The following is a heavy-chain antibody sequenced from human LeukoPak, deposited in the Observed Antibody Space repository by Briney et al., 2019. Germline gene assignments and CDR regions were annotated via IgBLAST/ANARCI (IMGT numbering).Heavy chain of an antibody. Sequence: ASVKVSCKASGYTFTTYDINWVRQATGQRLEWMGWMNPNSGTTGYAQKFQGRVTITRNTSISTAYMELSSLRSEDTAVYYCARVDGVTNFDYWGQGTLVTVSS. CDR3: ARVDGVTNFDY. CDR2: MNPNSGTT. J-gene: IGHJ4*02. CDR1: GYTFTTYD. V-gene: IGHV1-8*03. D-gene: IGHD4-23*01.